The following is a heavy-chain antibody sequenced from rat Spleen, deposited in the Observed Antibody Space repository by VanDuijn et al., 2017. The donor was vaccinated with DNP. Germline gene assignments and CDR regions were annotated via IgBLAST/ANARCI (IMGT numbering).Heavy chain of an antibody. V-gene: IGHV2-6*01. Sequence: QVQLKESGPGLVQPSQTLSLTCTVSGFSLTNYNVHWIRQPPGKGLEWIAAISSGGSTYYNSALKSRLSISRDTSKSQVCLKMNRLQTEETAMYCCARLGARFDYWGQGVMVTVSS. J-gene: IGHJ2*01. CDR3: ARLGARFDY. CDR2: ISSGGST. D-gene: IGHD5-1*01. CDR1: GFSLTNYN.